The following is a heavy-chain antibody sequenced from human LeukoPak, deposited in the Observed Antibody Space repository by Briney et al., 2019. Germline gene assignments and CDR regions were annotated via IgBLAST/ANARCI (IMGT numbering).Heavy chain of an antibody. J-gene: IGHJ4*02. Sequence: PSETLSLTCAVYGGSFSGYYWSWIRQPPGKGLEWIGEINHSGSTNYNPSLKSRVTISVDTFKNQFSLKLSSVTAADTAVYYCARGRLEDIVVVPAAIGSSSDYWGQGTLVTVSS. V-gene: IGHV4-34*01. CDR1: GGSFSGYY. D-gene: IGHD2-2*01. CDR2: INHSGST. CDR3: ARGRLEDIVVVPAAIGSSSDY.